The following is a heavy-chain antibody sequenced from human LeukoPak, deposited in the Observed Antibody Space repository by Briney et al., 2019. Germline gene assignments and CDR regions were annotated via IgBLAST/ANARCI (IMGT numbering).Heavy chain of an antibody. CDR3: ARHPTLGGYCSSTSCPYYMDV. CDR2: INHSGST. Sequence: SETLSLTCAVYGGSFSGYYWSWSRQPPGKGLEGTGEINHSGSTNYNPPLKRRVTISVDTSKNQFSLKLSSVTAAETAVYYCARHPTLGGYCSSTSCPYYMDVWGKGTTVTVSS. CDR1: GGSFSGYY. V-gene: IGHV4-34*01. J-gene: IGHJ6*03. D-gene: IGHD2-2*01.